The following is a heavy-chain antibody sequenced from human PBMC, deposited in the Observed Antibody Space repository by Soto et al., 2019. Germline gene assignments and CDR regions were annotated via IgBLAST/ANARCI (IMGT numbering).Heavy chain of an antibody. J-gene: IGHJ5*02. CDR2: IYYSGST. V-gene: IGHV4-61*01. Sequence: SETLSLTCTVSGGSVSSGSHYWSWIRQPPGKGLEWIGYIYYSGSTNYNPSLKSRVTISAGTSKNQFSLKLSSVTAADTAVYYCARDRWFDPWGQGTLVTVSS. CDR1: GGSVSSGSHY. CDR3: ARDRWFDP.